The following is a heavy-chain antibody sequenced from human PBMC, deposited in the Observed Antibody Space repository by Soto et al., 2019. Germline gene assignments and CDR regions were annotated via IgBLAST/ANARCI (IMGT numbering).Heavy chain of an antibody. CDR1: GFTVSSNY. CDR3: ARLDVWSGFAPGYGMDV. D-gene: IGHD3-3*01. Sequence: PGGSLRLSCAASGFTVSSNYMSWVRQATGKGLEWVSVIYSGGSTYYADSVKGRFTISRDNSKNTLYLQMNSLRAEDTAVYYCARLDVWSGFAPGYGMDVWRQGTTVTVSS. V-gene: IGHV3-53*01. CDR2: IYSGGST. J-gene: IGHJ6*02.